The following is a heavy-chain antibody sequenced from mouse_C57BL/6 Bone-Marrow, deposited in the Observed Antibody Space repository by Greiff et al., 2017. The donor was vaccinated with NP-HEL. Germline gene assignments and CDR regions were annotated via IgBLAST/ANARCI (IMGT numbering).Heavy chain of an antibody. Sequence: VQLQQPGAELVKPGASVKMSCKASGYTFTSYWITWVKQRPGQGLEWIGDIYPGSGSTNYNEKFKSKATLTVDTSSSTAYMQLSSLTSEDSAVYYCAGPTVVATGYFDYWGQGTTLTVSS. CDR1: GYTFTSYW. CDR3: AGPTVVATGYFDY. J-gene: IGHJ2*01. V-gene: IGHV1-55*01. D-gene: IGHD1-1*01. CDR2: IYPGSGST.